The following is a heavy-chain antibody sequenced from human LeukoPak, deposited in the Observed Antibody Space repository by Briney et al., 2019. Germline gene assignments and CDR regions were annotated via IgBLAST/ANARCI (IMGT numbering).Heavy chain of an antibody. D-gene: IGHD5-24*01. Sequence: PGGSLRLSCAVSGFTFSDYYMSWIRQAPGKGLEWVSYISSSGSIIYYADSVKGRFTISRDNAQNSLYLQMSGLRAEDTAMYYCVRDADFYKGDYWGQGTLDTVST. CDR2: ISSSGSII. CDR3: VRDADFYKGDY. CDR1: GFTFSDYY. V-gene: IGHV3-11*01. J-gene: IGHJ4*02.